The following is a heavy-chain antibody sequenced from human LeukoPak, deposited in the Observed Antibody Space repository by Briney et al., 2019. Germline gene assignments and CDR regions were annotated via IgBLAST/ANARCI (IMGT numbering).Heavy chain of an antibody. D-gene: IGHD1-26*01. CDR2: IDPYSGNT. Sequence: GSSVKVSCKASGGTFSSYAISWVRQAPGQGLEWMGWIDPYSGNTNYAQKFLGRVTMTTETFSNTADMELTSLKSDDTAMYYCARGVGNEGLTSWGQGTLVTVSS. V-gene: IGHV1-18*01. CDR3: ARGVGNEGLTS. CDR1: GGTFSSYA. J-gene: IGHJ3*01.